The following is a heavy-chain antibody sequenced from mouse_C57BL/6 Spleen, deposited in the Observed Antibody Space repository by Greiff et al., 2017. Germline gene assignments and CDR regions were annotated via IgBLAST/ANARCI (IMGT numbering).Heavy chain of an antibody. J-gene: IGHJ3*01. CDR2: IYPGDGDT. CDR3: AREDSSGYPPWFAY. D-gene: IGHD3-2*02. Sequence: QVHVKQSGPELVKPGASVKISCKASGYAFSSSWMNWVKQRPGKGLEWIGRIYPGDGDTNYNGKFKGKATLTADKSSSTAYMQLSSLTSEDSAVYFCAREDSSGYPPWFAYWGQGTLVTVSA. V-gene: IGHV1-82*01. CDR1: GYAFSSSW.